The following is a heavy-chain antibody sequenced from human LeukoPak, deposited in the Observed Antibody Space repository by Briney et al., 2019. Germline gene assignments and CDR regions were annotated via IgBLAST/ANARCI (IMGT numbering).Heavy chain of an antibody. CDR2: IYYSGST. D-gene: IGHD4-17*01. CDR1: GGSISSYY. CDR3: ASLTTVTQGYFDS. V-gene: IGHV4-59*01. Sequence: PSETLSLACTVSGGSISSYYWSWIRQPPGKGLEWIGYIYYSGSTNYNPSLKSRLTISVDASKNQFSLKLSSVTATDTAVYYCASLTTVTQGYFDSWGQGTLVTVSS. J-gene: IGHJ4*02.